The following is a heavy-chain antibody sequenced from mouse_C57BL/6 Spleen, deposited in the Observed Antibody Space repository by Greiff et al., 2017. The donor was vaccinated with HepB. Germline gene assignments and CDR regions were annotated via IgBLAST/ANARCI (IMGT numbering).Heavy chain of an antibody. Sequence: EVMLVESGAELVRPGASVKLSCTASGFNIKDDYMHWVKQRPEQGLEWIGWIDPENGDTEYASKFQGKATITADTSSNTAYLQLSSLTSEDTAVYYCTTLRGNFDYWGQGTTLTVSS. CDR2: IDPENGDT. V-gene: IGHV14-4*01. D-gene: IGHD3-2*02. CDR3: TTLRGNFDY. J-gene: IGHJ2*01. CDR1: GFNIKDDY.